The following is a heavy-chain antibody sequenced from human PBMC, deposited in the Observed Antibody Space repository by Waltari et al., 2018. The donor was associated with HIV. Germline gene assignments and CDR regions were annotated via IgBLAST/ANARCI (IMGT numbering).Heavy chain of an antibody. D-gene: IGHD4-17*01. Sequence: EVQLVESGGDSIQPGRSLRLSCVVSGFNFNDYAMYWVRQAPGEGLEWVSGISWNSVSIGYADSVKGRFTISRDNARNSLFLQMDSLRVEDTALYYCTRDKSTVTTGSFEHWGQGTPVTVSS. CDR1: GFNFNDYA. V-gene: IGHV3-9*01. J-gene: IGHJ4*02. CDR3: TRDKSTVTTGSFEH. CDR2: ISWNSVSI.